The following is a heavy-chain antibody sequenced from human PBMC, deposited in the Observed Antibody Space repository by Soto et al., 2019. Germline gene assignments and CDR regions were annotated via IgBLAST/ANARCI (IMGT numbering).Heavy chain of an antibody. Sequence: ASVKFSCKASGYSFSTSGISWVRQGPGQGLEWMGWISVYNGNTNYDQKLRDRVTMTTDTSTSTAYLELRSLRSDDSAVYYCARAGQYYDSSGYANWGQGTLVTVSS. CDR3: ARAGQYYDSSGYAN. J-gene: IGHJ4*02. V-gene: IGHV1-18*01. D-gene: IGHD3-22*01. CDR1: GYSFSTSG. CDR2: ISVYNGNT.